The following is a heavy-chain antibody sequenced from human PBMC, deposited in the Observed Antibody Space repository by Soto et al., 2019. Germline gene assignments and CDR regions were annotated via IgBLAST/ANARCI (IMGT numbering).Heavy chain of an antibody. CDR3: ARSLGGYDFWSGYSTTSGFDY. CDR1: GGTFSSYT. D-gene: IGHD3-3*01. J-gene: IGHJ4*02. Sequence: QVQLVQSGAEVKKPGSSVKVSCKASGGTFSSYTISWVRQAPGQGLEWMGRIIPILGIANYAQKFQGRVTITADKSTSTDYMELSSLRSEDTAVYYCARSLGGYDFWSGYSTTSGFDYWGQGNLVTVSS. CDR2: IIPILGIA. V-gene: IGHV1-69*02.